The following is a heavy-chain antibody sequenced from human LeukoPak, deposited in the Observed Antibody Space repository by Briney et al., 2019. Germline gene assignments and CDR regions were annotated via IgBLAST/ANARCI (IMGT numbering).Heavy chain of an antibody. J-gene: IGHJ3*02. Sequence: SQTLSLTCTVSGGSISSGGYYWTWIRQHPGKGLEWIGHIYHSGITYYNPSLKSRVTISIDTSKNQFSLRMSSVTAAETAVYYCARDFGDSSGYDAYDIWGKGTMVTVSS. CDR1: GGSISSGGYY. CDR2: IYHSGIT. V-gene: IGHV4-31*03. CDR3: ARDFGDSSGYDAYDI. D-gene: IGHD3-22*01.